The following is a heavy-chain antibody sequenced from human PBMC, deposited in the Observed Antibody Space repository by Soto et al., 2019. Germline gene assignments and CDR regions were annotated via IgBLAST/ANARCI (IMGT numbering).Heavy chain of an antibody. V-gene: IGHV3-23*01. J-gene: IGHJ4*02. CDR2: ISGSGGST. D-gene: IGHD2-21*02. Sequence: GGSLRLSCAASGFTFSSYAMSWVRQAPGKGLEWVSAISGSGGSTYYADSVKGRFTISRDNSKNTLYLQMNRLRAEDTAVYYCAKDGGAYCGGDCYSFIDYWGQGTLVTVSS. CDR3: AKDGGAYCGGDCYSFIDY. CDR1: GFTFSSYA.